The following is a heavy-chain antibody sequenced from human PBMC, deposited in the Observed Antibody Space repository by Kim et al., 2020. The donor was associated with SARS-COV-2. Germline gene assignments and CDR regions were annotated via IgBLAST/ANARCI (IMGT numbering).Heavy chain of an antibody. CDR2: INTNTGNP. J-gene: IGHJ5*02. CDR1: GYTFTSYA. Sequence: ASVKVSCKASGYTFTSYAMNWVRQAPGQGLEWMGWINTNTGNPTYAQGFTGRFVFSLDTSVSTAYLQISSLKAEDTAVYYCARDAPDYYDSSGYYHNWFDPWGQGTLVTVSS. V-gene: IGHV7-4-1*02. D-gene: IGHD3-22*01. CDR3: ARDAPDYYDSSGYYHNWFDP.